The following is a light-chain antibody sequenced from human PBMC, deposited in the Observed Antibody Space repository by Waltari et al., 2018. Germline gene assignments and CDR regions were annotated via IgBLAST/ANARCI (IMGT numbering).Light chain of an antibody. CDR3: QQYYDTELT. CDR2: WAS. J-gene: IGKJ4*01. CDR1: QSVLYSSNNRNY. Sequence: IVMTQSPDSLAVSLGERASINCKSSQSVLYSSNNRNYLAWYMQKPGQPPKLLIYWASTRESVVPDRFSGSGSGTDFTLTISSLQAEDAAVYYCQQYYDTELTFGGGTKVEIK. V-gene: IGKV4-1*01.